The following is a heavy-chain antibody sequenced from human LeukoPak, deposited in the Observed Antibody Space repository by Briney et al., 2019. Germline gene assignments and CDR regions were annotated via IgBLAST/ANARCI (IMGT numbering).Heavy chain of an antibody. CDR3: ARERLGFFEY. J-gene: IGHJ4*02. D-gene: IGHD3-9*01. Sequence: SETLSLTCAVYGGSFSNYYWSWIRQPPGKGLEWIGYIFYSGSTNYNPSLKSRVTISLDTSKNQFSLKLSSVTSADTAVYYCARERLGFFEYWGQGTLVTVSS. CDR2: IFYSGST. V-gene: IGHV4-59*01. CDR1: GGSFSNYY.